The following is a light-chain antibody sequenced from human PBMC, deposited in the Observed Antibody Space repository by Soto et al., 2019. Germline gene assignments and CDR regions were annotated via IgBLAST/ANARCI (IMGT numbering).Light chain of an antibody. V-gene: IGLV1-47*01. Sequence: QAVVTQPPSASGTPGQRVTISCSGSSSNIGSNYVYWYQQLPGTAPKLLIDRNNQRPSGVPDRFSGSKSGTSASLAISGLRSEDEADYYCAAWDDSLRVVFGGGTKVTVL. J-gene: IGLJ2*01. CDR1: SSNIGSNY. CDR2: RNN. CDR3: AAWDDSLRVV.